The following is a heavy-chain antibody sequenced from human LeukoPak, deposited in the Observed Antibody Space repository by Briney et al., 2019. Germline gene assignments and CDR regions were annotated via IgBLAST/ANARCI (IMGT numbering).Heavy chain of an antibody. Sequence: PGWSLRLSCAASGFTFSSYGMHWVRQAPGKGLDWVAVIWYDGSNKYYVDSVKGRFTISRDNSKNTLYLQMNSLRVEDTAVYYCARQMRDGDYDYWGQGTLVTVSS. CDR3: ARQMRDGDYDY. D-gene: IGHD4-17*01. V-gene: IGHV3-33*01. CDR1: GFTFSSYG. J-gene: IGHJ4*02. CDR2: IWYDGSNK.